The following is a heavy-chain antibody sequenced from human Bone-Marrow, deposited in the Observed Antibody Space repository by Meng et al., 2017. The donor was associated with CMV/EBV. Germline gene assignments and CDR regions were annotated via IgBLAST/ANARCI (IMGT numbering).Heavy chain of an antibody. CDR1: GFTFSAYA. CDR2: INSDGSSI. Sequence: GESLKISCAASGFTFSAYAMSWVRQAPGKGLEWVSRINSDGSSISYADFVKGRFTISRDNARNTVFLQLNSVTADDTALYYCARDDFTTSSYDLWGQGTLVTVSS. D-gene: IGHD3-16*01. CDR3: ARDDFTTSSYDL. V-gene: IGHV3-74*01. J-gene: IGHJ1*01.